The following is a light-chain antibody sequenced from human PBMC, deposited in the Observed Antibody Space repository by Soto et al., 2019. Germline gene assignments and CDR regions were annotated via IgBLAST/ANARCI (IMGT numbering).Light chain of an antibody. J-gene: IGKJ1*01. V-gene: IGKV3-15*01. CDR3: QQYNNWPPWT. CDR2: GAS. CDR1: QSVNNN. Sequence: EIVMTQSPATLSVSPGERATLSCRASQSVNNNLAWYQQKPGQAPRLLIYGASTRATGIPARFSGGGSGTEFTLTISSLQSEDFAVYYCQQYNNWPPWTFGQGTKVEIK.